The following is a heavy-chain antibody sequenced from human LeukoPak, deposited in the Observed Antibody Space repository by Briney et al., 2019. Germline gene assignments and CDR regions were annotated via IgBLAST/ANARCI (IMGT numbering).Heavy chain of an antibody. Sequence: RSGGSLRLSCAASGFTFRSYWMHWVRQAPGKGLVWVSRIKTDGSNTYYADSVKGRFTISRDNAKNTLYLQMNSLRAEDTAVYYCARESYCSGGSCYSGRAFDIWGQGTMVSVSS. CDR2: IKTDGSNT. D-gene: IGHD2-15*01. J-gene: IGHJ3*02. CDR3: ARESYCSGGSCYSGRAFDI. V-gene: IGHV3-74*01. CDR1: GFTFRSYW.